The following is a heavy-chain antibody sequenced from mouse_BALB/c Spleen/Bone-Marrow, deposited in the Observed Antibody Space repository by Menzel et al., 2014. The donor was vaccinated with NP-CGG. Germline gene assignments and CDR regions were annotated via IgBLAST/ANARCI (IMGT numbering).Heavy chain of an antibody. CDR1: GFDFSRYW. CDR2: INPDSSTI. J-gene: IGHJ2*01. D-gene: IGHD2-1*01. Sequence: EVQRVESGGGLVQPGGSLKLSCAASGFDFSRYWMSWVRQAPGKGLEWIGEINPDSSTINYTPSLKDKFIISRDNAKNTLSLQMSKVRSEDTALYYCARNGYYGYSDYWGQGTTLTVSS. V-gene: IGHV4-1*02. CDR3: ARNGYYGYSDY.